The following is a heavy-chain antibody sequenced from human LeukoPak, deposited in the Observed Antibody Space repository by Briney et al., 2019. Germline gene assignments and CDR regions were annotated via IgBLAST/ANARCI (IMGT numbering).Heavy chain of an antibody. Sequence: PSETLSLTCTVSGGSISSYYWSWIRQPPGKGLEWIGYIYYSGSTNYNPSLKSRVTISVDTSKNQFSLKLSSVTAADTAVYYCARVGGSGWYLGSFDYWGQGTLATVSS. CDR2: IYYSGST. D-gene: IGHD6-19*01. CDR1: GGSISSYY. CDR3: ARVGGSGWYLGSFDY. J-gene: IGHJ4*02. V-gene: IGHV4-59*01.